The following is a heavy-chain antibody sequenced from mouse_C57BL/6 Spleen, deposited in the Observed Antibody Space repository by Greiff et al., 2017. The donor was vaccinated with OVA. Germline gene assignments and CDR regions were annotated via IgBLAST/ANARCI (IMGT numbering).Heavy chain of an antibody. V-gene: IGHV5-17*01. J-gene: IGHJ2*01. CDR1: GFTFSDYG. CDR2: ISSGSSTI. Sequence: EVKLMESGGGLVKPGGSLKLSCAASGFTFSDYGMHWVRQAPEKGLEWVAYISSGSSTIYYADTVKGRFTISRDNAKNTLFLQMPSLRSEDTAMDYCARDYDYDVFDYWGQGTTLTVSS. D-gene: IGHD2-4*01. CDR3: ARDYDYDVFDY.